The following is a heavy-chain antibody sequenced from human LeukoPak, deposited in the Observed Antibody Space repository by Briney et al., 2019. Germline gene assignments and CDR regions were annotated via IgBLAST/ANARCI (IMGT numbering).Heavy chain of an antibody. Sequence: ASVTVSCKASGYTFTGYYMHWVRQAPGQGLEWMGWTNPNSGGTNYAQKFQGRVTMTRDTSISTAYMELSRLRSDDTAVYYCARIAGFGELFYYFDYWGQGTLVTVSS. CDR3: ARIAGFGELFYYFDY. CDR1: GYTFTGYY. D-gene: IGHD3-10*01. V-gene: IGHV1-2*02. J-gene: IGHJ4*02. CDR2: TNPNSGGT.